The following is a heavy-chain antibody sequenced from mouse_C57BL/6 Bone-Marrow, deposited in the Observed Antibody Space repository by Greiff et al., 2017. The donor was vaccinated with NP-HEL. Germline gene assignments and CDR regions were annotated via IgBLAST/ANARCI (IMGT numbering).Heavy chain of an antibody. Sequence: QVQLQQSGPGLVQPSQSLSITCTVSGFSLTSYGVHWVRQSPGKGLEWLGVIWSGGSTDYNAAFISRLSISKDNSKSQVFFKMNSLQADDTAIYYCARGDLRYYGSYWYFDVWGTGTTVTVSS. CDR3: ARGDLRYYGSYWYFDV. D-gene: IGHD1-1*01. V-gene: IGHV2-2*01. J-gene: IGHJ1*03. CDR1: GFSLTSYG. CDR2: IWSGGST.